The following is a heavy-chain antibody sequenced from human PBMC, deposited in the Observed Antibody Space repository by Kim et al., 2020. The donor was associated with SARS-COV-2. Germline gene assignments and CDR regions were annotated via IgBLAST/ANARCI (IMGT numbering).Heavy chain of an antibody. CDR2: IYHSGST. D-gene: IGHD4-4*01. CDR1: GGSISSSNW. V-gene: IGHV4-4*02. CDR3: ARVDGYSNYLPGYYYYGMDV. J-gene: IGHJ6*02. Sequence: SETLSLTCAVSGGSISSSNWWSWVRQPPGKGLEWIGEIYHSGSTNYNPSLKSRVTISVDKSKNQFSLKLSSVTAADTAVYYCARVDGYSNYLPGYYYYGMDVWGQGTTVTVSS.